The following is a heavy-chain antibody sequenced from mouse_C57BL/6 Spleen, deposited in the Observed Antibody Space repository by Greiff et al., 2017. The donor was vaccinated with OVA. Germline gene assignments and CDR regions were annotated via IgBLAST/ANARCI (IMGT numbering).Heavy chain of an antibody. Sequence: VQLQQSGAELVKPGASVKMSCKASDYTFTTYPIEWMKQNHGKSLEWIGNFHPYNDDTKYNEKFKGKATLTVEKSSSTVYLELSRLTSNDSAVYYCARMGTYYDYDGDVGYFDYWGQGTTLTVSS. J-gene: IGHJ2*01. CDR2: FHPYNDDT. CDR1: DYTFTTYP. V-gene: IGHV1-47*01. D-gene: IGHD2-4*01. CDR3: ARMGTYYDYDGDVGYFDY.